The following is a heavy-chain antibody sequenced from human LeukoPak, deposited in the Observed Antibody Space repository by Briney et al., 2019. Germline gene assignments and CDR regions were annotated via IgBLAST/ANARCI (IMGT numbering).Heavy chain of an antibody. V-gene: IGHV1-69*02. CDR2: IIPILGIA. Sequence: SVKVSCKASGGTFSSYTISWVRQAPGQGLEWMGRIIPILGIANYAQKFQGRVTVTADKSTSTAYMELSSLRSEDTAVYYCARTPDYDILTGYYRYYFDYWGQGTLVTVSS. CDR1: GGTFSSYT. CDR3: ARTPDYDILTGYYRYYFDY. J-gene: IGHJ4*02. D-gene: IGHD3-9*01.